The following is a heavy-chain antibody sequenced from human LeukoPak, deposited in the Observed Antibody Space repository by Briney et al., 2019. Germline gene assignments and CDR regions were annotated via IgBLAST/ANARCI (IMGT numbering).Heavy chain of an antibody. J-gene: IGHJ4*02. D-gene: IGHD3-22*01. CDR1: GYTFTGYY. V-gene: IGHV1-2*02. CDR2: INPNSGGT. CDR3: AREYYDREYYFGY. Sequence: ASVKVSCKASGYTFTGYYMHWVRQAPGQGLEWMGWINPNSGGTNYAQKFQGRVTMTRDTSISTAYMELSRLRSDDTAAYYCAREYYDREYYFGYWGQGTLVTVSS.